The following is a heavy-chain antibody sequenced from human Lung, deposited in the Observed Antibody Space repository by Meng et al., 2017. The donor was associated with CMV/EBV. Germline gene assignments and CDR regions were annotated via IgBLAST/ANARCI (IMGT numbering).Heavy chain of an antibody. V-gene: IGHV3-7*01. J-gene: IGHJ4*02. CDR3: ARDRPNYDILTGYPIPLFDY. D-gene: IGHD3-9*01. CDR2: IKQDGSKK. Sequence: FSSYWMSWVGQAPGKGLEWVAKIKQDGSKKYYVDYVKGRFTSSRDNAKNSLYLQMNSLRAEDTAVYYCARDRPNYDILTGYPIPLFDYWGQGTLVTVSS. CDR1: FSSYW.